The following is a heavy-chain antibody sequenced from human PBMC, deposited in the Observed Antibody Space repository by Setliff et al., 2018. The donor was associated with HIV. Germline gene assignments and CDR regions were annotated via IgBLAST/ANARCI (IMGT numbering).Heavy chain of an antibody. D-gene: IGHD6-6*01. J-gene: IGHJ3*02. V-gene: IGHV4-34*01. CDR2: MKQSLST. CDR1: GGSFSGYL. CDR3: ARGRVIWGFEPRRPRDGAFDI. Sequence: PSETLSLTCAVYGGSFSGYLWGWIRQSPEKGLEWIGEMKQSLSTKYSPSLRGRVIISVDTSKNQFSLKLNSVTAADSAVYYCARGRVIWGFEPRRPRDGAFDIWGQGTTVTVSS.